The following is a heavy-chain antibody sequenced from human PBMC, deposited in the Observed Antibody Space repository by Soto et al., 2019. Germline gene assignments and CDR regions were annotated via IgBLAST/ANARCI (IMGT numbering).Heavy chain of an antibody. CDR2: ISSSGRTI. CDR1: GFTFSDYY. CDR3: ARRDDGDAFDI. J-gene: IGHJ3*02. Sequence: GGSLRLSCAAAGFTFSDYYMRWIRQAPGKGLEWVSYISSSGRTIYYADSVKGRFTISRDNAKNSLYLQMNSLRAEDTAVYYCARRDDGDAFDIWGQGTMVTVSS. V-gene: IGHV3-11*01.